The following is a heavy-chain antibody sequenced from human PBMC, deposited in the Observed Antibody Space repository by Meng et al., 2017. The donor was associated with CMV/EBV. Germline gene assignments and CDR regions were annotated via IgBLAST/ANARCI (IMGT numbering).Heavy chain of an antibody. D-gene: IGHD5-24*01. CDR3: ARNVDYGMDV. J-gene: IGHJ6*02. CDR1: GFTFSSYS. V-gene: IGHV3-21*01. Sequence: GESLKISCAASGFTFSSYSMNWVRQAPGKGLEWVSSISSSSSYIYYADSVKGRFTISRDNAKNTLYLQMNSLRAEDTAVYYCARNVDYGMDVWGPCTTFPFSS. CDR2: ISSSSSYI.